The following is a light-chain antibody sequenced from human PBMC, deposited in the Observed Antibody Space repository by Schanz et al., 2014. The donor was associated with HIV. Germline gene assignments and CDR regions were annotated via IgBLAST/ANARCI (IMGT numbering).Light chain of an antibody. Sequence: QSLLTQPPSVSAAPGQRVTISCSGGALNLGHNFVSWYQQFPGTAPKLLIFADYQRPSGVPDRFSGSKSGTSATLGITGLQTGDEADYYCGTWDSSLSGVVFGGGTKLTVL. CDR2: ADY. V-gene: IGLV1-51*01. J-gene: IGLJ2*01. CDR1: ALNLGHNF. CDR3: GTWDSSLSGVV.